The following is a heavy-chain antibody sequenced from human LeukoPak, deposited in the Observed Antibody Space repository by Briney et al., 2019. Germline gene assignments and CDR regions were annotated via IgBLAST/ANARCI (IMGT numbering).Heavy chain of an antibody. CDR1: GYTFTSYG. V-gene: IGHV1-18*01. D-gene: IGHD1-26*01. J-gene: IGHJ4*02. Sequence: ASVKVSCKASGYTFTSYGISWVRQAPGQGLEWMGWISAYNGDTKYAQKLQGRVTMTTDTSTSTAYMELRSLRSDDTAVYYCARDKIGGSYFDYWGQGTLVTVSS. CDR2: ISAYNGDT. CDR3: ARDKIGGSYFDY.